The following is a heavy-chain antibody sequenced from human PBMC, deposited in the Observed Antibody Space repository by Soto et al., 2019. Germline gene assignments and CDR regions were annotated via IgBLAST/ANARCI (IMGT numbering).Heavy chain of an antibody. V-gene: IGHV1-24*01. CDR1: GHTLIELS. CDR2: YDPEDGEA. J-gene: IGHJ6*02. D-gene: IGHD2-8*02. CDR3: VVPGWWDYYYGMDV. Sequence: ASVKVSCKVSGHTLIELSMHWVRQAPGKGLEWMGGYDPEDGEAIYPQKFKGRVILTEDTSTDTAYMEMSSLRSEDTAVYYCVVPGWWDYYYGMDVWGQGTTVTVS.